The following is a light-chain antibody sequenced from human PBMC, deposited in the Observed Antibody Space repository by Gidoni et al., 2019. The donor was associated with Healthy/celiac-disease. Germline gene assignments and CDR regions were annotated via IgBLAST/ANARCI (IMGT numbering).Light chain of an antibody. CDR2: AAS. J-gene: IGKJ4*01. CDR1: QSISSH. CDR3: QQSYSTPPLT. Sequence: DIQMTQSPSSLSASVGDRVTITCRASQSISSHLNWYQQKPGKAPKLLIYAASSLQSGVPSRFRGSGSGTDFTLTISSLQPEDFATYDCQQSYSTPPLTFGGGTKVEIK. V-gene: IGKV1-39*01.